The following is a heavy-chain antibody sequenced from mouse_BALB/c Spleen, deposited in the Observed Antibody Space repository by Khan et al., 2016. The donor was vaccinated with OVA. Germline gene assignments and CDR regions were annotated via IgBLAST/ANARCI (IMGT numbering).Heavy chain of an antibody. V-gene: IGHV2-9*02. J-gene: IGHJ1*01. CDR1: GFLLTSYG. D-gene: IGHD1-1*01. Sequence: QVQLKQSGPGLVAPSQSLSITCTVSGFLLTSYGVHWVRQPPGKGLEWLGVIWADGSTNYNSALMSRLSISKDNSKSQVFLKMNSLQTDDTVMYYCATNYYNSSNWYFDVWGAGTTVTGSS. CDR2: IWADGST. CDR3: ATNYYNSSNWYFDV.